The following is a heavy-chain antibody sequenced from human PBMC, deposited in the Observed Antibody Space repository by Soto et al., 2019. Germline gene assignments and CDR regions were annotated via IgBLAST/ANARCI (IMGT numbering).Heavy chain of an antibody. D-gene: IGHD2-15*01. CDR2: IYYSGST. V-gene: IGHV4-30-4*01. CDR3: ARGGYCSGGSCYLFDY. Sequence: PSETLSLTCTVSGGSISSGDYYWSWIRQPPGKGLEWIGYIYYSGSTYYKPSLKSRVTISVDTSKNQFSLKLSSVTAADTAVYYCARGGYCSGGSCYLFDYWGQGTLVTVSS. CDR1: GGSISSGDYY. J-gene: IGHJ4*02.